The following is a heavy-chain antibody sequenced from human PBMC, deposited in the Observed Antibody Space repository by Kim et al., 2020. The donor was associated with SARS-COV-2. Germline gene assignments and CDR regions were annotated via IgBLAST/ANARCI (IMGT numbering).Heavy chain of an antibody. D-gene: IGHD5-18*01. Sequence: GGSLRLSCAASGFTFDDYAMHWVRQAPGKGLEWVSGISWNSGSIGYADSVKGRFTISSDNAKNSLYLQMHSLRAEDTALYYCAKAQGNRIQLWYPLDYWG. CDR2: ISWNSGSI. J-gene: IGHJ4*01. V-gene: IGHV3-9*01. CDR3: AKAQGNRIQLWYPLDY. CDR1: GFTFDDYA.